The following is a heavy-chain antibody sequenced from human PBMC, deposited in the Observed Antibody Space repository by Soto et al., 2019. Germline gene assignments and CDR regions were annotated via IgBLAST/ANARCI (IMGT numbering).Heavy chain of an antibody. CDR1: GFTFSTYW. V-gene: IGHV3-74*01. D-gene: IGHD2-15*01. CDR3: APVATVIYNWFDP. J-gene: IGHJ5*02. CDR2: INSDGSRT. Sequence: EVQLVESGGGLVQPGGSLRLSCAASGFTFSTYWLHWFRQAPGKGLVWVARINSDGSRTNYADSVKGRFTISRDHAKNTLYLQLNSLRAADTAVYYCAPVATVIYNWFDPWGQGALVTVSS.